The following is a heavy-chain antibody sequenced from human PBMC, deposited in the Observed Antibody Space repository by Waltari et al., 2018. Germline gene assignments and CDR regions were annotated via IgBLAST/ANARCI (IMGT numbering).Heavy chain of an antibody. D-gene: IGHD3-9*01. CDR3: ARTYYDILTGPNWFDP. CDR2: IYYSGST. V-gene: IGHV4-39*01. J-gene: IGHJ5*02. Sequence: QLQLQESGPGLVKPSETLSLTCTVSGGSISSSSYYWGWIRQPPGKGLEWIGSIYYSGSTYYNPSLKSRVTISVDTSKNQFSLKLSSVTAADTAVYYCARTYYDILTGPNWFDPWGQGTLVTVSS. CDR1: GGSISSSSYY.